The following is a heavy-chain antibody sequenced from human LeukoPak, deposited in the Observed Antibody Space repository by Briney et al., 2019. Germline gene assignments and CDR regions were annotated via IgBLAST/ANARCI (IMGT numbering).Heavy chain of an antibody. CDR3: ASVGSASMDV. J-gene: IGHJ6*02. V-gene: IGHV4-39*07. CDR1: GGSISSNSYY. CDR2: IFHSGST. D-gene: IGHD2-2*03. Sequence: SETLSLTCTVSGGSISSNSYYWGWIRQPPGKGLAWIGTIFHSGSTDYNPSLKSRVTISLDTSKNQFSLKLSSVTAADTAVYYCASVGSASMDVWGQGTTVTVSS.